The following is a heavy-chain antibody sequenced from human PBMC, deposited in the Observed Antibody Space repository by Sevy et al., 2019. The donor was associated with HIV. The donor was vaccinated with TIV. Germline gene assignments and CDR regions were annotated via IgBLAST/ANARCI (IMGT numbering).Heavy chain of an antibody. CDR2: ISGSGGRT. CDR3: AKTNDYGDPYYYYYYMDV. CDR1: GFTFSSYA. Sequence: GGSLRLSCAASGFTFSSYAMSWVRQAPGKGLEWVSAISGSGGRTYYADSVKGRFTISRDNSKNTLYLQMNSLRAEDTAVYYCAKTNDYGDPYYYYYYMDVWGKGTTVTVSS. V-gene: IGHV3-23*01. J-gene: IGHJ6*03. D-gene: IGHD4-17*01.